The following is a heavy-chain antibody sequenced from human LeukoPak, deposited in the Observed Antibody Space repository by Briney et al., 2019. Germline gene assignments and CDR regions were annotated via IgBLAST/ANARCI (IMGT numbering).Heavy chain of an antibody. D-gene: IGHD5-12*01. CDR2: ISWNSGSI. CDR1: GFTFDDYA. V-gene: IGHV3-9*01. Sequence: GGSLRLSCAASGFTFDDYAMHWVRQAPGKGLEWVSGISWNSGSIGYADSVKGRFTISRDNAKNSLYLQMNSLRDEDTAVYYCARDDSTFINSGYDSYYYYYGMDVWGQGTTVTVSS. J-gene: IGHJ6*02. CDR3: ARDDSTFINSGYDSYYYYYGMDV.